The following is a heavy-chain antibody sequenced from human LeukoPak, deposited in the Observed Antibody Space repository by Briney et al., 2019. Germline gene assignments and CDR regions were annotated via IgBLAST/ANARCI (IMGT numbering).Heavy chain of an antibody. V-gene: IGHV1-2*02. CDR1: GYTFTGYY. J-gene: IGHJ4*02. CDR3: ARVPTGRFLEWLLHY. CDR2: INPNSGGT. D-gene: IGHD3-3*01. Sequence: GASVKVSCKASGYTFTGYYMHWVRQAPGQGLEWMGWINPNSGGTNYAQKFQGRVTMTRDTSISTAYMELSRLRSDDTAVYYCARVPTGRFLEWLLHYWGQGTLVTVSS.